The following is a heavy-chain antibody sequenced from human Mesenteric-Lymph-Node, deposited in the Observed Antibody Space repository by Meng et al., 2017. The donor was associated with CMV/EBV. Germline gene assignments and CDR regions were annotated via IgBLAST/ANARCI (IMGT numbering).Heavy chain of an antibody. Sequence: GGSLRLSCAASGFTFSDYAMHWVRQAPGKGLEWVAFMTYDGSTKYYADSVKGRFTISRDNANNTLYLQMNSLRAEDTAVYYCARESVMRDSGRYFDYWGQGTLVTVSS. CDR1: GFTFSDYA. CDR2: MTYDGSTK. V-gene: IGHV3-33*05. D-gene: IGHD3-16*01. CDR3: ARESVMRDSGRYFDY. J-gene: IGHJ4*02.